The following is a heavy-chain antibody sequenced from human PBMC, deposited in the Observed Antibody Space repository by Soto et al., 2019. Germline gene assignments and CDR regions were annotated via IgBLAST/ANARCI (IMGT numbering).Heavy chain of an antibody. CDR2: ISGSGGST. D-gene: IGHD3-10*01. CDR1: GFTFSNYA. V-gene: IGHV3-23*01. CDR3: AKDVAAITMVRGVILTPYYFDY. J-gene: IGHJ4*02. Sequence: PGGSLRLSCAASGFTFSNYAMSWVRQAPGKGLEWVSVISGSGGSTYYADSVKGRFTISRDNSKNTLYLQMNSLRAEDTAVYYCAKDVAAITMVRGVILTPYYFDYWGQGTLVTVSS.